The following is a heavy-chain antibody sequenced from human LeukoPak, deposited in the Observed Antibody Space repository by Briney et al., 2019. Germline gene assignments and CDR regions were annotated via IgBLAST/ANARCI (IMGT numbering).Heavy chain of an antibody. CDR1: GFIFSDYY. CDR3: ASGSPSVGY. Sequence: GGSLRLSCAASGFIFSDYYMSWIRQTPGKGLEWISYISNSDNDIYYAGSVKGRFTISRDNTRNSLFLQMNSLRPDDTAVYYCASGSPSVGYWGQGTLVTVSP. V-gene: IGHV3-11*01. J-gene: IGHJ4*02. D-gene: IGHD4-23*01. CDR2: ISNSDNDI.